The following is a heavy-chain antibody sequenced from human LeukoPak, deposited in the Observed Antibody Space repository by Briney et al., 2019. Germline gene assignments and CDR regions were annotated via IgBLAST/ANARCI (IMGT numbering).Heavy chain of an antibody. CDR3: ARGANRGSYHYFDY. V-gene: IGHV4-34*01. CDR1: GGSFSGYY. D-gene: IGHD1-26*01. CDR2: INHNGST. Sequence: SETLSLTCAVYGGSFSGYYWSWIRQPPGKGLEWIGEINHNGSTNYNPPLKSRVTISVDTSKNQFSLKLSSVTAADTAVYYCARGANRGSYHYFDYWGQGTLVTVSS. J-gene: IGHJ4*02.